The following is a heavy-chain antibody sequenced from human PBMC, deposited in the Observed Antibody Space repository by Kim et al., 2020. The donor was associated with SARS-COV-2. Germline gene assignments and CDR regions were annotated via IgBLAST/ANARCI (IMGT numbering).Heavy chain of an antibody. V-gene: IGHV3-23*01. Sequence: AVSVKGRFTISRDNPKNTLYLQMNSRRAEDTAVYFCAKVLRYYYVISPVYWGQGTLVTVSS. CDR3: AKVLRYYYVISPVY. J-gene: IGHJ4*02. D-gene: IGHD3-10*02.